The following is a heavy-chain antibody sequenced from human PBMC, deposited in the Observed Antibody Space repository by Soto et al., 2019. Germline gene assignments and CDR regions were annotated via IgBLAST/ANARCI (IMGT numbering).Heavy chain of an antibody. V-gene: IGHV1-3*01. CDR2: INAANGDT. CDR1: GYTFTAYP. Sequence: EASVKVSCKASGYTFTAYPMHWVRQAPGQRLEWMGWINAANGDTGYSQKFHDRVTFTRDTSATTVYMELSSLTSGDTAVYYCARKDYYGAGVYYFDHWGQGTLVTVSS. J-gene: IGHJ4*02. CDR3: ARKDYYGAGVYYFDH. D-gene: IGHD3-10*01.